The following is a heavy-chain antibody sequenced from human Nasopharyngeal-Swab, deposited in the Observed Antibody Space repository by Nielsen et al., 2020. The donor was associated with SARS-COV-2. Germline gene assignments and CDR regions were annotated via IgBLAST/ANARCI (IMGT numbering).Heavy chain of an antibody. CDR2: IIPTLGIA. D-gene: IGHD2-2*01. Sequence: SVKVSCKASGGTFSSYAISWVRQAPGQGLEWMGRIIPTLGIANYAQKFQGRVTITADKSTSTAYMELSSLRSEDTAVYYCARDGPTDCSSTSCYVGYFDYWGQGTLVTVSS. CDR3: ARDGPTDCSSTSCYVGYFDY. V-gene: IGHV1-69*04. J-gene: IGHJ4*02. CDR1: GGTFSSYA.